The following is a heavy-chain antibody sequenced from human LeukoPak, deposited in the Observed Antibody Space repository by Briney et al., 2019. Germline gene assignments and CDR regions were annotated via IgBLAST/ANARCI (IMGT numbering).Heavy chain of an antibody. CDR1: GYTFTSYD. CDR2: INLNNGNT. D-gene: IGHD1-26*01. Sequence: GASVKVSCKASGYTFTSYDINWVRQATGQGLEWMGWINLNNGNTGYAQNFQGRLTMTRDTSINTAYMGLSTLRSEDTAVYYCARVTGSIDYWGQGTLVTVSS. V-gene: IGHV1-8*01. CDR3: ARVTGSIDY. J-gene: IGHJ4*02.